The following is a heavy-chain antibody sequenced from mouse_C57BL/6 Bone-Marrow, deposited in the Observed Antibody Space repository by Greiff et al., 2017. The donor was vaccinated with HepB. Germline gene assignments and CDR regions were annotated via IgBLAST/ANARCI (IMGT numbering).Heavy chain of an antibody. D-gene: IGHD3-2*02. CDR2: INPGSGGT. J-gene: IGHJ4*01. V-gene: IGHV1-54*01. CDR3: RQLRLRYAMDY. CDR1: GYAFTNYL. Sequence: QVQLQQSGAELVRPGTSVKVSCKASGYAFTNYLIEWVKQRPGQGLEWIGVINPGSGGTNYNEKFKGKATLTADKSSSTAYMQLSSLTSEDSAVYFCRQLRLRYAMDYWGQGTSVTVTS.